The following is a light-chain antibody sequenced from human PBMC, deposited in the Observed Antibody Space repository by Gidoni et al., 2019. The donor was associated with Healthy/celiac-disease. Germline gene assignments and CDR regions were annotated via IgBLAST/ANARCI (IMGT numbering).Light chain of an antibody. J-gene: IGLJ2*01. CDR2: KDS. CDR1: ALPKQY. CDR3: QSADSSGTHVV. V-gene: IGLV3-25*03. Sequence: HPPPVQVSPGQTARITCSGDALPKQYAYWYQQKPGQAPVLVIYKDSERPSGIPERFSGSSSGTTVTLTISGVQAEDEADYYCQSADSSGTHVVFGGGTKLTVL.